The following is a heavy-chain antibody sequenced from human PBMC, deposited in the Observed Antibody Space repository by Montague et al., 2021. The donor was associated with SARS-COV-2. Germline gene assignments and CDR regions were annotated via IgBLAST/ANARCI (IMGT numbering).Heavy chain of an antibody. CDR2: TYYRSKWDS. V-gene: IGHV6-1*01. D-gene: IGHD3-9*01. J-gene: IGHJ3*02. CDR1: GDSVSNKSVA. CDR3: ASSGITLTGLDAFDI. Sequence: CAISGDSVSNKSVAWNWIGQSLSRGLEWLGRTYYRSKWDSDYAESVKRRLVITPDTSKNQVSLQLNSVIPEDTAVYFCASSGITLTGLDAFDIWGQGTMVTVSS.